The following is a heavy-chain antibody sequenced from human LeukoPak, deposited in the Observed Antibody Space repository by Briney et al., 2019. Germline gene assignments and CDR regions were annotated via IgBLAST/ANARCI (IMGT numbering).Heavy chain of an antibody. CDR2: INTNTGNP. V-gene: IGHV7-4-1*02. CDR3: ARHIVGYKALWYFDY. J-gene: IGHJ4*02. CDR1: GYTFTSYA. D-gene: IGHD1-26*01. Sequence: ASVKVSCKASGYTFTSYAMNWVRQAPGQGLEWMGWINTNTGNPTYAQGFTGRFVFSLDTSVSTAYLQISSLKAEDTAVYYCARHIVGYKALWYFDYWGQGTLSPSPQ.